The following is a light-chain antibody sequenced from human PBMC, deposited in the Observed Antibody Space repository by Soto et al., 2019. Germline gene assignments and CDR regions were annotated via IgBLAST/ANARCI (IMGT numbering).Light chain of an antibody. Sequence: QSVLTQPPSASGSPGQSVAISCTGTSSDVGGYNYVSWYRQHPGKAPKVMIHEVNKRPSGVSIRFSGSKSGSTASLTISGLQAEDEAEYYCCSYAGSSTFVFGTGTKVTVL. V-gene: IGLV2-8*01. CDR2: EVN. CDR3: CSYAGSSTFV. CDR1: SSDVGGYNY. J-gene: IGLJ1*01.